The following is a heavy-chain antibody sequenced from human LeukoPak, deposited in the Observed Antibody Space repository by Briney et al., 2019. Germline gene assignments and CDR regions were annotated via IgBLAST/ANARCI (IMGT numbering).Heavy chain of an antibody. CDR2: ISYDGSNK. D-gene: IGHD6-13*01. V-gene: IGHV3-30-3*01. CDR3: ALGGSSSWYSFDY. J-gene: IGHJ4*02. Sequence: GGSLRLSCAASGFTFSSYAMHWVRQAPGKGLEWVAVISYDGSNKYYADSVKGRFTISRDNSKNTLYLQMNSLRAEDTAVYYCALGGSSSWYSFDYWGQGTLVTVSS. CDR1: GFTFSSYA.